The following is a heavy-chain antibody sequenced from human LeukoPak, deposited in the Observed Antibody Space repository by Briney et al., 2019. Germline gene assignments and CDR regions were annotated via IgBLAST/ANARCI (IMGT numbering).Heavy chain of an antibody. D-gene: IGHD2-2*01. J-gene: IGHJ4*02. CDR1: GFTFSSYS. CDR3: ASLVPAANF. CDR2: ISSSSSYI. Sequence: GGSVRLSCAASGFTFSSYSMNWVRQAPGKGLEWVSSISSSSSYIYYADSVKGRFTISRDNAKNSLYLQMNSLRAEDTAVYYCASLVPAANFWGQGTLVTVSS. V-gene: IGHV3-21*01.